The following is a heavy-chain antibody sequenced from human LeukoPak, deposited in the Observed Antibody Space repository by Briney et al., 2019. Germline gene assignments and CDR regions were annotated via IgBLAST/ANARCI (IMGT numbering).Heavy chain of an antibody. D-gene: IGHD3-22*01. CDR1: GFTFSSYA. J-gene: IGHJ6*03. V-gene: IGHV3-23*01. Sequence: RTGGSLRLSCAASGFTFSSYAMSWVCQAPGKGLEWVSAISGSGGSTYYADSVKGRFTISRDNSKNTLYLQMNSLRAEDTAVYYCAKPSGYYPRGHYYYYYYMDVWGKGTTVTVSS. CDR3: AKPSGYYPRGHYYYYYYMDV. CDR2: ISGSGGST.